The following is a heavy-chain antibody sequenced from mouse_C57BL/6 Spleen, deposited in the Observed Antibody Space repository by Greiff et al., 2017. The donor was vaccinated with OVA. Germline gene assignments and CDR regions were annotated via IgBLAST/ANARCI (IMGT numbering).Heavy chain of an antibody. CDR1: GYTFTDYN. D-gene: IGHD2-3*01. V-gene: IGHV1-18*01. CDR3: ARGGLLPYFDY. CDR2: INPNNGGT. Sequence: VQLQQSGPELVKPGASVKIPCKASGYTFTDYNMAWVRQSHGKSLEWIGDINPNNGGTIYNQKFKGKATLTVDTSSSTTYMDVRRLTSEDTAVYYCARGGLLPYFDYWGQGTTLTVSS. J-gene: IGHJ2*01.